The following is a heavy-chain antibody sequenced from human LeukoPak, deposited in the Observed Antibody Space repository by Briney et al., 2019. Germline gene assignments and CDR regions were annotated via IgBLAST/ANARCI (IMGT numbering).Heavy chain of an antibody. V-gene: IGHV3-23*01. D-gene: IGHD1-1*01. J-gene: IGHJ6*02. CDR2: IGTSDPGT. Sequence: PGASLRLSCSASGFSFSGYALSWVRQAPGKGLEWVSHIGTSDPGTFYTDSVKGRFTISRDNSENTLYLQMNSLRVEDTAVYFCARKSLETPKVFMDAWGPGTTATVSS. CDR1: GFSFSGYA. CDR3: ARKSLETPKVFMDA.